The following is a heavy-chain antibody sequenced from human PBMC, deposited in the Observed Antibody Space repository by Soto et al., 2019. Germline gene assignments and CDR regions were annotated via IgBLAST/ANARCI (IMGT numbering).Heavy chain of an antibody. CDR3: AKHERGYYFDY. CDR2: ISAYNGNT. V-gene: IGHV1-18*01. J-gene: IGHJ4*02. CDR1: GYTFTSYG. Sequence: ASVKVSCKASGYTFTSYGIIWVRQAPGQGLEWMGWISAYNGNTNYAQKLQGRVTMTTDTSTSTAYMELRSLRSDDTAVYYCAKHERGYYFDYWGQGTLVTVSS.